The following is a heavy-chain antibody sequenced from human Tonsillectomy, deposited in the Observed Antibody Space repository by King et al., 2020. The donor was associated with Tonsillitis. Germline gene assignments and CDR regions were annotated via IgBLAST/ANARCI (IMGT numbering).Heavy chain of an antibody. Sequence: VQLVESGGGVVQPGRSLRLSCAASGFTFSSYGMPLVRQAPGKGLEWVAVIWYDGSNKFYADSVKGRFTITRDNSKNTLYMQMNSRRAEDTAVYYCARAGQQLGDDAFDIWGQGTMVTVSS. CDR1: GFTFSSYG. V-gene: IGHV3-33*01. CDR2: IWYDGSNK. D-gene: IGHD6-13*01. CDR3: ARAGQQLGDDAFDI. J-gene: IGHJ3*02.